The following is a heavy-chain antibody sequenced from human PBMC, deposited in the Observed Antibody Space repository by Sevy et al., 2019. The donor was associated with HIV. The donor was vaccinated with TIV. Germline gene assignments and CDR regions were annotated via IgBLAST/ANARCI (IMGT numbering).Heavy chain of an antibody. V-gene: IGHV3-74*01. D-gene: IGHD4-17*01. CDR2: INSDGSST. CDR1: GFTFSSYW. J-gene: IGHJ1*01. Sequence: GGSLRLSCAASGFTFSSYWMHWVRQAPGKGLVWVSRINSDGSSTNYADSVKGRFTISRDNAKNTLYLQMNSLRAEDTAVYYCARDAFVLVTTGGKKQGYFQHWGQGALVTVSS. CDR3: ARDAFVLVTTGGKKQGYFQH.